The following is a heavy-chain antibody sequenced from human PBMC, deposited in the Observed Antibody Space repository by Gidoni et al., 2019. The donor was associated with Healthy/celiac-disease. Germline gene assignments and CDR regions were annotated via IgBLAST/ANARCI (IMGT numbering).Heavy chain of an antibody. CDR1: GFTFSSYS. V-gene: IGHV3-21*01. Sequence: EVQLVESGVGLVKPGGSLRLSCAASGFTFSSYSMNWVRQAPGKGLEWVSSIRSSSRYIYYADSVKGRFTRSRDNAKNSLYLQMNSLRAEDTAVYYCAGYDKDAFDIWGQGTMVTVAS. J-gene: IGHJ3*02. CDR2: IRSSSRYI. CDR3: AGYDKDAFDI. D-gene: IGHD3-22*01.